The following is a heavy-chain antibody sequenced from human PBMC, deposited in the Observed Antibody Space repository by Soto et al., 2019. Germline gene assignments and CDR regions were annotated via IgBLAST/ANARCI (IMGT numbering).Heavy chain of an antibody. CDR2: ISGSGGST. D-gene: IGHD6-13*01. J-gene: IGHJ5*02. Sequence: GGSLRLSCAASGFTFSSYAMSWVRQAPGKGLEWVSAISGSGGSTYYADSVKGRFTISRDNSKNTLYLQMNSLRAEDTAVYYCATVLSIAEAGRWFDTWGQGTLVTVSS. V-gene: IGHV3-23*01. CDR1: GFTFSSYA. CDR3: ATVLSIAEAGRWFDT.